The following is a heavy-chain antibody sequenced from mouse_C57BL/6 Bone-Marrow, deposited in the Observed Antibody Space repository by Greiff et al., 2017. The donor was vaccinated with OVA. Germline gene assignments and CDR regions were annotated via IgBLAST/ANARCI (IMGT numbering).Heavy chain of an antibody. CDR3: ARVGCYYGSSYYFDY. CDR2: IYPGDGDT. CDR1: GYAFSSYW. V-gene: IGHV1-80*01. Sequence: QVQLKQSGAELVKPGASVKISCKASGYAFSSYWMNWVKQRPGKGLEWIGQIYPGDGDTNYNGKFKGKATLTADKSSSTAYMQLSSLTSEDSAVYFCARVGCYYGSSYYFDYWGQGTTLTVSS. J-gene: IGHJ2*01. D-gene: IGHD1-1*01.